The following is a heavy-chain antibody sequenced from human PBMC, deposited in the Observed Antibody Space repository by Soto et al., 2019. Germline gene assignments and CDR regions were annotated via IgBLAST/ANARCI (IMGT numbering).Heavy chain of an antibody. V-gene: IGHV4-30-2*01. D-gene: IGHD5-18*01. CDR3: ARVPGYSYAFDY. Sequence: TLSLTCAVSGGSISSGGYSWSWIRQPPGKGLEWIGYIYHSGSTYYNPSLKSRVTISVDRSKNQFSLKLSSVTAADTAVYYCARVPGYSYAFDYWGQGTLVTVSS. CDR1: GGSISSGGYS. J-gene: IGHJ4*02. CDR2: IYHSGST.